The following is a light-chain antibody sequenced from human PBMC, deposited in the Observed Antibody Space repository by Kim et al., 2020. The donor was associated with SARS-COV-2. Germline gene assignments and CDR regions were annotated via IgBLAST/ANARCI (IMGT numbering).Light chain of an antibody. CDR2: TAS. CDR1: QDIGNG. Sequence: SASVGDRVPVTCRARQDIGNGLDWYQQKARRAPTLLIHTASDLQPGISPIFSGEGSGTEFTLTVDSLQPGDLGTDYCRQTYFYLCASGQGTK. J-gene: IGKJ2*02. CDR3: RQTYFYLCA. V-gene: IGKV1-6*01.